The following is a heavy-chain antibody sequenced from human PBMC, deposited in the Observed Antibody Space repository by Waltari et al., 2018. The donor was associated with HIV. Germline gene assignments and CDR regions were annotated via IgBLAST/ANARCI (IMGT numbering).Heavy chain of an antibody. J-gene: IGHJ4*02. CDR2: IMPIINTR. V-gene: IGHV1-69*01. Sequence: QVQLVQCGAEVKKPGSSVKVSCPASGGTFNTSAFIWFRRAPGQGVEWMGGIMPIINTRNYAQKYEGRITITANETKSTAYMELSSLRSEDTAVYYCARGVYYDILTGPIMGYFDYWGQGTLVTVSS. CDR3: ARGVYYDILTGPIMGYFDY. CDR1: GGTFNTSA. D-gene: IGHD3-9*01.